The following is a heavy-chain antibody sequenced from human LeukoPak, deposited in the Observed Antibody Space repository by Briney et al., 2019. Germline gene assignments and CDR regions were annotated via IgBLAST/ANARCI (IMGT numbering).Heavy chain of an antibody. Sequence: SETLSLTCTVSGGSLSTYHWSWIRQPAGKGLEWIGRIYTSGTTNYNPSLKSRVTMSVDTSKNQLSLKVNSVTAADTAMYYCVKSNSRYQPWTLDIWGRGTMVTVSS. CDR2: IYTSGTT. V-gene: IGHV4-4*07. D-gene: IGHD2-2*01. CDR1: GGSLSTYH. J-gene: IGHJ3*02. CDR3: VKSNSRYQPWTLDI.